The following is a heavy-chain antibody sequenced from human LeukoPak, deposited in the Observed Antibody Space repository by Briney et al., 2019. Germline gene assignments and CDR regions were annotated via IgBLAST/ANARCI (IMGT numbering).Heavy chain of an antibody. CDR1: GYTFTSYY. CDR3: AKLATSDTGETY. D-gene: IGHD3-16*01. J-gene: IGHJ4*02. V-gene: IGHV1-46*01. Sequence: GASVKVSFKASGYTFTSYYMHWVRQAPGQGLEWMGIINPSGGSTSYAQKFQGRVTMTRDTSTSTVYMELRSLRSEDTAIYYCAKLATSDTGETYWGQGTLVTVSS. CDR2: INPSGGST.